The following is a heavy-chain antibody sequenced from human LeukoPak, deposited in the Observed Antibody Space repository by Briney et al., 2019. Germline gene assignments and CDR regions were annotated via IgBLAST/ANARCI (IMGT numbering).Heavy chain of an antibody. Sequence: PGGPVTLSCAACGFAFRSYTMLWARQAPGKALEWISYISHSETTIDYAAPVKGRFTTSRDNAKHSLYLQMNSLRVEETAVYYCARGLVGYYAMDVWGQGTTVTVSS. D-gene: IGHD3-10*01. CDR1: GFAFRSYT. CDR3: ARGLVGYYAMDV. J-gene: IGHJ6*02. V-gene: IGHV3-48*03. CDR2: ISHSETTI.